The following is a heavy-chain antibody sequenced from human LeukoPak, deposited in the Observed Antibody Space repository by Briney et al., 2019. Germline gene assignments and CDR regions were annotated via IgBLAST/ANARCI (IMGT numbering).Heavy chain of an antibody. J-gene: IGHJ4*02. D-gene: IGHD1-26*01. CDR3: ARGHSVGAYDY. CDR1: GGSFSGYY. V-gene: IGHV4-34*01. CDR2: INHSGST. Sequence: SETLSLTCAVYGGSFSGYYWSWIRRPPGKGLEWIGEINHSGSTNYNPSLKSRVTISVDTSKNQFSLKLSSVTAADTAVYYCARGHSVGAYDYWGQGTLVTVSS.